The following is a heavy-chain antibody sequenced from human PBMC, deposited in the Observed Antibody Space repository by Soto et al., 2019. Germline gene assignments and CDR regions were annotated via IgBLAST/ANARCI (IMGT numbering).Heavy chain of an antibody. CDR3: VTRFTAVATARFDC. CDR1: GFTFSKAY. V-gene: IGHV3-15*04. Sequence: PGGSLRLSCTASGFTFSKAYMHWVRQAPGKGLEWVGQIDSKIDADKTDLAAPVKGRFTLSRDDSKNTVYLQMNGLEIEDTAMYYCVTRFTAVATARFDCWGQGTLVTVSS. CDR2: IDSKIDADKT. J-gene: IGHJ4*02. D-gene: IGHD2-21*02.